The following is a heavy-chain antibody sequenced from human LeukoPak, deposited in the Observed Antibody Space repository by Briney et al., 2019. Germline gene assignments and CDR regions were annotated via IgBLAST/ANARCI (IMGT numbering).Heavy chain of an antibody. V-gene: IGHV1-2*02. CDR2: INPNSGGT. D-gene: IGHD2-2*01. J-gene: IGHJ4*02. CDR3: ARDLPEEYQLRHTQFDY. CDR1: GYTFTGYY. Sequence: ASVKVSCKASGYTFTGYYMHWVRQAPGQGLEWMGWINPNSGGTNYAQKFQGRVTMTRDTSISTAYMELSRLRSDDTAVYYCARDLPEEYQLRHTQFDYWGQGTLVTVSS.